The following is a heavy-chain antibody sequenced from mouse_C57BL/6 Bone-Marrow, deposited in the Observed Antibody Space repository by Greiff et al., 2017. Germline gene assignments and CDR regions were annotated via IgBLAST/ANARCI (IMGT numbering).Heavy chain of an antibody. D-gene: IGHD1-1*01. CDR3: ARDRGNYYGSSYYFDY. Sequence: EVQLVESGGGLVKPGGSLKLSCAASGFTFSSYAMSWVRQTPEKRLEWVATISDGGSYTYYPDNVKGRFTISRDNDKNNLYLQMSHLKSEDTAMYYCARDRGNYYGSSYYFDYWGQGTTLTVSS. J-gene: IGHJ2*01. V-gene: IGHV5-4*01. CDR2: ISDGGSYT. CDR1: GFTFSSYA.